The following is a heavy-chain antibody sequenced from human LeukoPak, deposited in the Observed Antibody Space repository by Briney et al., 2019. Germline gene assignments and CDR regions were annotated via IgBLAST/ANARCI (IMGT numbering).Heavy chain of an antibody. J-gene: IGHJ4*02. CDR2: VNPIFGTA. CDR3: ARGTGVSYGSGSYYNGTFDY. Sequence: SVNVSCQGSGCSFSSYAISWLRQAPGQGLEWMGGVNPIFGTANYAQKFQGTVTIPADVSTSTAYMELSRLRSEDTAVYSSARGTGVSYGSGSYYNGTFDYWGQGTLVTVSS. D-gene: IGHD3-10*01. CDR1: GCSFSSYA. V-gene: IGHV1-69*01.